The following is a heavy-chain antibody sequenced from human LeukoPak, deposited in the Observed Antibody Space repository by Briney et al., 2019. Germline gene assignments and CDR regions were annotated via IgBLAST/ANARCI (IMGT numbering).Heavy chain of an antibody. Sequence: GASVKVSCKASGGTFSSYAINWVRQAPGQGLEWMGGIIPIFGTANYAQKFQGRVTITTDESTSTAYMELSSLRSEDTAVYYCAREGGGYSYGRDYYDSSGYTFDYWGQGTLVTVSS. D-gene: IGHD3-22*01. J-gene: IGHJ4*02. CDR2: IIPIFGTA. CDR3: AREGGGYSYGRDYYDSSGYTFDY. CDR1: GGTFSSYA. V-gene: IGHV1-69*05.